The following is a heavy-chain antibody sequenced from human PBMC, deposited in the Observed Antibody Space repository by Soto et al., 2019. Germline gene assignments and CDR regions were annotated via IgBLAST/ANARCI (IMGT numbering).Heavy chain of an antibody. V-gene: IGHV1-69*13. CDR2: IIPVLGTP. CDR1: GGTFTSTA. J-gene: IGHJ6*02. CDR3: ASSAGLDHLLNYYGLNV. D-gene: IGHD6-13*01. Sequence: ASVKVSCKASGGTFTSTAFSWVRQAPGQGLEWMGGIIPVLGTPNYAQKFQARLTVTADASTTTVHMELSSLRSDDTAVYYCASSAGLDHLLNYYGLNVWGQGTTVTVSS.